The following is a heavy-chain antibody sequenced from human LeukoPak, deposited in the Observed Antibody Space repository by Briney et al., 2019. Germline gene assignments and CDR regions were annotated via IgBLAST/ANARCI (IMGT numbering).Heavy chain of an antibody. Sequence: PGGSPRLSCAASGLIFSTYAMNWVRQAPGKGLEWISGVSNSGVSTNYAASVKGRFTISRDNSKNMLYLQMNGLRAEDTAVYYCAKDWNPSPNWFGPWGQGTLVIVSS. CDR1: GLIFSTYA. V-gene: IGHV3-23*01. CDR3: AKDWNPSPNWFGP. D-gene: IGHD1-1*01. CDR2: VSNSGVST. J-gene: IGHJ5*02.